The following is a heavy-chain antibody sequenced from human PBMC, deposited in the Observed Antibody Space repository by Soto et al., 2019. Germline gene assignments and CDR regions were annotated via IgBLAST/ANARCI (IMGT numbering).Heavy chain of an antibody. D-gene: IGHD6-19*01. J-gene: IGHJ6*02. Sequence: PSETLSLTCTVSGGSISSGGYYWSWIRQHPGKGLEWIGYIYYSGSTYYNPSLKSRVTISVDTSKNQFSLKLSSVTAADTAVYYCARVSGWSFYYGMDVWGQGATVTVSS. CDR3: ARVSGWSFYYGMDV. CDR1: GGSISSGGYY. V-gene: IGHV4-31*03. CDR2: IYYSGST.